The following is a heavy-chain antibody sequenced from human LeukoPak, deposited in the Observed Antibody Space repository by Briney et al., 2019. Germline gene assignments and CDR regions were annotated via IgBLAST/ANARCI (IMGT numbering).Heavy chain of an antibody. CDR3: AREMSFTMIAYPPHDAFDI. CDR1: GFTFSDYY. CDR2: ISSSGSTI. Sequence: GGSLRLSCAASGFTFSDYYMSWIRQAPGKGLEWVSYISSSGSTIYYADSVKGRFTISGDNAKNSLYLQMNSLRAEDTAVYYCAREMSFTMIAYPPHDAFDIWGQGTMVTVAS. V-gene: IGHV3-11*01. D-gene: IGHD3-22*01. J-gene: IGHJ3*02.